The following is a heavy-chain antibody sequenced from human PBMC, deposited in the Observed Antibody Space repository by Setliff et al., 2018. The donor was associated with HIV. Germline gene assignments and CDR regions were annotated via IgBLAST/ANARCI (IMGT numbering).Heavy chain of an antibody. D-gene: IGHD1-26*01. CDR1: GYSFANYW. J-gene: IGHJ3*02. CDR3: GRFWNSGSYRDAFDI. CDR2: IYPGDFDT. Sequence: PGESLKISCQGFGYSFANYWLGWVRQMPGKGLEWMGIIYPGDFDTKYSPSFQGQVTISADKSINTAYLQWSSLRASDTAMYYCGRFWNSGSYRDAFDIWGQGTMVTVSS. V-gene: IGHV5-51*01.